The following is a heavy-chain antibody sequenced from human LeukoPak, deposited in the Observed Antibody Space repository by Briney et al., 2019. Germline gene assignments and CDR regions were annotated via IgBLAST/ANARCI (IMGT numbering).Heavy chain of an antibody. D-gene: IGHD6-13*01. J-gene: IGHJ3*02. CDR3: AREGLAAAGKGDAFDI. Sequence: SETLSLTCTVSGGSISSSSYYWGWIRQPPGKGLEWIGSVYYRGSTYYNPSLKSRVTISIDTSKNQFSLKLSSVTAADTAVYYCAREGLAAAGKGDAFDIWGQGTMVTVSS. CDR2: VYYRGST. V-gene: IGHV4-39*07. CDR1: GGSISSSSYY.